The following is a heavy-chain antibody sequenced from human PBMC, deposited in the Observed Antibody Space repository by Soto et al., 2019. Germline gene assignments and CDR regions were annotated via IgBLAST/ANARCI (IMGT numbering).Heavy chain of an antibody. V-gene: IGHV4-59*01. CDR2: IYYSGST. D-gene: IGHD4-17*01. J-gene: IGHJ5*02. CDR3: ARDLHDYGNGDTNWFDP. Sequence: SETLSLTCTVSGGSISSYYWSWIRQPPGKGLEWIGYIYYSGSTNYNPSLKSRVTISVDTSKNQFSLKLSSVTAADTAVYYCARDLHDYGNGDTNWFDPWGQGTLVTVSS. CDR1: GGSISSYY.